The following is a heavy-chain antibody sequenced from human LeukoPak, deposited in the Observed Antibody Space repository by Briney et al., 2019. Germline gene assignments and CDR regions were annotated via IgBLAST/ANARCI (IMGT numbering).Heavy chain of an antibody. CDR2: ISAYNGNT. D-gene: IGHD2-2*01. CDR3: ARDIVVEPAAINYYYMDV. CDR1: GYTFTSYG. V-gene: IGHV1-18*01. J-gene: IGHJ6*03. Sequence: ASVKVSCKASGYTFTSYGISWVRQAPGQGLEWMGWISAYNGNTNYAQKLQGRVTMTTDTSTSTAYMELRSLGSDDTAVYYCARDIVVEPAAINYYYMDVWGKGTTVTVSS.